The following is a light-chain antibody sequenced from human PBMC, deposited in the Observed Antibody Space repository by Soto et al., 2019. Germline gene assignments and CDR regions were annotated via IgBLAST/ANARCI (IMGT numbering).Light chain of an antibody. CDR2: WGS. Sequence: IVITQAQEFLGVALGEMATINCQSNQRGLYDFNTKNYLAWYQQKPGQPLKKIIHWGSVRYYGVSDRFSGSGSATDFTLTISSLQVEDLAVYDCHQYYTIPLTVGGGTKVDIK. V-gene: IGKV4-1*01. J-gene: IGKJ4*01. CDR3: HQYYTIPLT. CDR1: QRGLYDFNTKNY.